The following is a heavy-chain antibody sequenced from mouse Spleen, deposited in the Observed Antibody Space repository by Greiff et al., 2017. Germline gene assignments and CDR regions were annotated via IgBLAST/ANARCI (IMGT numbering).Heavy chain of an antibody. CDR1: GYTFTSYW. J-gene: IGHJ4*01. CDR2: INPSNGGT. D-gene: IGHD2-1*01. CDR3: AREDYYCNCLYAMDY. V-gene: IGHV1-53*01. Sequence: QVQLKQPGTELVKPGASVKLSCKASGYTFTSYWMHWVKQRPGQGLEWIGKINPSNGGTNYNEKFKSKATLTVDKSSSTAYMQLSSLTSEDAAVYYCAREDYYCNCLYAMDYWGQGTSVTVSS.